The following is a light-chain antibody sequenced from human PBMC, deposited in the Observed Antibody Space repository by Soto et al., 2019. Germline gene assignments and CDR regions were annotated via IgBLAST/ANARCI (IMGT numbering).Light chain of an antibody. J-gene: IGLJ2*01. V-gene: IGLV1-40*01. CDR1: SSNIGAGYD. CDR3: QSYDSSLSGSV. Sequence: QSVLTQPPSVSGAPGQRVTISCTGSSSNIGAGYDAHWYQQLPGTAPKLLIYGNSNRPSGVPDRFSGSKSGTPASLAITGLQAEDEADYYCQSYDSSLSGSVFGGGTKLTVL. CDR2: GNS.